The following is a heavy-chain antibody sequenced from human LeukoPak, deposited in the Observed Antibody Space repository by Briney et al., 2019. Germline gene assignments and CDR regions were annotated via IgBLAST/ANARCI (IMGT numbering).Heavy chain of an antibody. Sequence: KTGGSLRLSCAASGFTFSSYSMNWVRQAPGKGLEWVSSISSSSSYIYYADSVKGRFTISRDNAKNSLYLQMNSLRAEDTAVYYCARRHHGYYDSSGYYSNWFDPWGQGTLVTVSS. CDR1: GFTFSSYS. CDR2: ISSSSSYI. D-gene: IGHD3-22*01. V-gene: IGHV3-21*01. J-gene: IGHJ5*02. CDR3: ARRHHGYYDSSGYYSNWFDP.